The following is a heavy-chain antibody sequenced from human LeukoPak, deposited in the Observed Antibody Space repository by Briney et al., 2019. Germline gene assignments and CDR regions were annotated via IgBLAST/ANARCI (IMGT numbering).Heavy chain of an antibody. Sequence: GGSLRLSCAASGFTFSSYAMSWVRQAPGKGLEWVSAISGSGSNTYYADSVKGRFTISRDNSKNTLYLQMNSLRAGDTAVYYCAKDPSMTAAGASHWFDYWGQGTLVTVSS. V-gene: IGHV3-23*01. CDR3: AKDPSMTAAGASHWFDY. CDR1: GFTFSSYA. J-gene: IGHJ4*02. D-gene: IGHD6-13*01. CDR2: ISGSGSNT.